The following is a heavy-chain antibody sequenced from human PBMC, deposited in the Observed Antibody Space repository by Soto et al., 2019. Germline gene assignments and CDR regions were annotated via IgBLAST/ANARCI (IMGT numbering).Heavy chain of an antibody. J-gene: IGHJ5*02. CDR2: ISYSGST. Sequence: PSETLSLTCSVSGGSVSSAPYYWSWIRQHPEKGLEWIGYISYSGSTYYNPSLKGRVTVSVDTSNNQFSLKLSSVTAADTAVYYCARVGERVTGTTRFDPWGQGTLVTVSS. V-gene: IGHV4-31*03. D-gene: IGHD1-7*01. CDR3: ARVGERVTGTTRFDP. CDR1: GGSVSSAPYY.